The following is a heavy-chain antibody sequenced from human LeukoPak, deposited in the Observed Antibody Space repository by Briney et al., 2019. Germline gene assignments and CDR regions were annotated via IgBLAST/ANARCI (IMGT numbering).Heavy chain of an antibody. Sequence: ASVKVSCKASSYTFTSYGISWVRQAPGQGLEWMGWISAYNGNTNYAQKLQGRVTMTTDTSTSTAYMELRSLRSDDTAVYYCARGTYSGYDPTGYYMDVWGKGTTVTVSS. V-gene: IGHV1-18*01. J-gene: IGHJ6*03. D-gene: IGHD5-12*01. CDR3: ARGTYSGYDPTGYYMDV. CDR1: SYTFTSYG. CDR2: ISAYNGNT.